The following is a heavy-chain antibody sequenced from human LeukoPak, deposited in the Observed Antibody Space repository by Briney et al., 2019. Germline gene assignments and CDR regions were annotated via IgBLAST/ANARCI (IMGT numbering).Heavy chain of an antibody. J-gene: IGHJ4*02. CDR1: GGTSINYA. V-gene: IGHV1-69*05. CDR3: TRDLDDPRGYNVFAY. Sequence: SVKVSCKASGGTSINYAINWVRQAPGQGLQWMGGIIPMFRKAHFAQRFQGRVTITTDEFTNTTYMELSSLRSDDTAVYYCTRDLDDPRGYNVFAYWGQGSLVTVSS. D-gene: IGHD6-25*01. CDR2: IIPMFRKA.